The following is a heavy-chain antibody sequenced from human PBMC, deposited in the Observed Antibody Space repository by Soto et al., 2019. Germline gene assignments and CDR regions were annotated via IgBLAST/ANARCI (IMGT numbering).Heavy chain of an antibody. J-gene: IGHJ4*02. CDR3: ASQHYYHSSGYYVVY. CDR2: MYHSGST. V-gene: IGHV4-30-2*03. CDR1: GGSISSGGYS. D-gene: IGHD3-22*01. Sequence: PSETLSLTCALSGGSISSGGYSWSWMRQPPGKGLEWIGYMYHSGSTYYNPSLKSRVTISIDTSKNQFSLKLSSVTATDTAVYYCASQHYYHSSGYYVVYWGKGTLVTV.